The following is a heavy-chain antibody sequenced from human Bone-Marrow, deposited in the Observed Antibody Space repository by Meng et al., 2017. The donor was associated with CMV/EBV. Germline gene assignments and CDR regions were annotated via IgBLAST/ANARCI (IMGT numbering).Heavy chain of an antibody. D-gene: IGHD1/OR15-1a*01. CDR2: YATDGRT. V-gene: IGHV3-66*01. CDR1: GFTVTEKH. Sequence: PVVESGEGVAQPGRSLRLSWAVSGFTVTEKHLNWVRQVPGKGLEWVSMYATDGRTFYADSVKGRFTISRDNSKNSVYLQMNSLRVEDTAVYYCMNTPPGDWGQGTLVTVFS. J-gene: IGHJ4*02. CDR3: MNTPPGD.